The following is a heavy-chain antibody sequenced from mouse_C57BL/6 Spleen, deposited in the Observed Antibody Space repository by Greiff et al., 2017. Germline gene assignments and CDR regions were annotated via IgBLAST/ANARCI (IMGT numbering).Heavy chain of an antibody. D-gene: IGHD1-1*01. Sequence: QVQLQQSGAELVRPGASVTLSCKASGYTFTDYEMHWVKQTPVHGLEWIGAIDPETGGTAYNQKFKGKAILTADKSSSTAYMELRSLTSEDSAVYYCTRRLITTVVGYFDVWGTGTTVTVSS. CDR3: TRRLITTVVGYFDV. J-gene: IGHJ1*03. CDR1: GYTFTDYE. V-gene: IGHV1-15*01. CDR2: IDPETGGT.